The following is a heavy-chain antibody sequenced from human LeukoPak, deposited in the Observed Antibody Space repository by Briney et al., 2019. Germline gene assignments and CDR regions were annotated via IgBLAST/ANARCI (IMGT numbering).Heavy chain of an antibody. J-gene: IGHJ4*02. CDR1: GGSFSGYY. V-gene: IGHV4-34*01. D-gene: IGHD3-10*01. Sequence: PSETLSLTCAVYGGSFSGYYWSWIRQPPGKGLEWIGEINHSGSTNYNPSLKSRVTISVDTSKNQFSLKLSSVTAADTAVYYCASFGPFAKAYWGQGTLVTVSS. CDR3: ASFGPFAKAY. CDR2: INHSGST.